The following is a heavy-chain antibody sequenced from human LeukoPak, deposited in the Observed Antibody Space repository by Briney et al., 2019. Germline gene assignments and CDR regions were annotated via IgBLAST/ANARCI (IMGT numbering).Heavy chain of an antibody. D-gene: IGHD3-22*01. CDR2: ISSSSSYI. V-gene: IGHV3-21*01. CDR3: ARAYYDSSGYYGY. J-gene: IGHJ4*02. CDR1: GFTFSSYS. Sequence: GGSLRLSCAASGFTFSSYSMNWVRQAPGKGLEWVSSISSSSSYIYYADSVKGRFTISRDNAKNSLYLQMNSLRAGDTAVYYCARAYYDSSGYYGYWGQGTLVTVSS.